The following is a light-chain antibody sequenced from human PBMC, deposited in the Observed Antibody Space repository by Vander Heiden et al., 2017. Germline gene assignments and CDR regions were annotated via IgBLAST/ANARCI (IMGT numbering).Light chain of an antibody. CDR1: SSNIGGGYD. J-gene: IGLJ3*02. CDR2: GNS. Sequence: QSVLTQPPSVSGAPGQRVTLPCPGSSSNIGGGYDVHWYEQLPGTAPKLLIYGNSNRPSGVPDRFSGSKSGTSASLAITGLQAEDEADYYCQSYDSSLSGWVFGGGTKLTVL. V-gene: IGLV1-40*01. CDR3: QSYDSSLSGWV.